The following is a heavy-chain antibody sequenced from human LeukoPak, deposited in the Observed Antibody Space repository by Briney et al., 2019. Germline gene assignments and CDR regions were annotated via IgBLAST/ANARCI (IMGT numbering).Heavy chain of an antibody. CDR2: IYPGDSDT. CDR3: ARELFGSSGQLLSFDR. CDR1: GYRFSNHW. J-gene: IGHJ4*02. D-gene: IGHD3-10*01. V-gene: IGHV5-51*01. Sequence: PGESLKISCKGSGYRFSNHWIGWVRQMPGKGLEWMGVIYPGDSDTRYSPSFQGQVTMSVDKSIDTAFLQWSSLKASDSAIYYCARELFGSSGQLLSFDRWGPGTQVTVSS.